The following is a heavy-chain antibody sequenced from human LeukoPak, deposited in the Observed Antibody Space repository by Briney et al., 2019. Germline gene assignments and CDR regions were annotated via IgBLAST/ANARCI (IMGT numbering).Heavy chain of an antibody. Sequence: SETLSLTCTVSGYSISSGYYWGWIRQPPGKGLEWIGSIYHSGSTYYNPSLKSRVTISVDTSKNQFSLKLSSVTAADTAVYYCARVEERHYDSSGYRFDYWGQGTLVTVSS. CDR1: GYSISSGYY. CDR3: ARVEERHYDSSGYRFDY. CDR2: IYHSGST. J-gene: IGHJ4*02. V-gene: IGHV4-38-2*02. D-gene: IGHD3-22*01.